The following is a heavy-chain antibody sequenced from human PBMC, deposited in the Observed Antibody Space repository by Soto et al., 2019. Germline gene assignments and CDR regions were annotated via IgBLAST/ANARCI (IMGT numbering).Heavy chain of an antibody. J-gene: IGHJ6*03. Sequence: GASVKVSCKASGYTFTSYDINWVRQATGQGLEWMGWMNPNSGNTGYAQKFQGRVTMTRNTSISTAYMELSSLRSEDTAVYYCARDLNGNFWSGYYTYYYYMDVWGKGTTVTASS. CDR1: GYTFTSYD. CDR3: ARDLNGNFWSGYYTYYYYMDV. D-gene: IGHD3-3*01. CDR2: MNPNSGNT. V-gene: IGHV1-8*01.